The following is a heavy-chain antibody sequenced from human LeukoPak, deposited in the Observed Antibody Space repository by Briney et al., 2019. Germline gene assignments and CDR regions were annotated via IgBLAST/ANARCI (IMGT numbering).Heavy chain of an antibody. D-gene: IGHD1-26*01. J-gene: IGHJ4*02. CDR1: GFTFNSYA. V-gene: IGHV3-23*01. CDR3: AKGSRGSYDY. Sequence: GGSLRLSCAASGFTFNSYAMAWVRQAPEKGLEWVSSITDSGISTYYADSVKGRFTISRDNSKNTLYLQMNSPRAEDTAVYYCAKGSRGSYDYWGQGTLVTVSS. CDR2: ITDSGIST.